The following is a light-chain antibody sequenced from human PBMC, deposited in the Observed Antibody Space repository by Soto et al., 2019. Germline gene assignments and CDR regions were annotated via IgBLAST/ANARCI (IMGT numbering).Light chain of an antibody. J-gene: IGKJ5*01. V-gene: IGKV1-33*01. Sequence: DIQMTQSPSSLSASVGNRVTITCQAIQDIATYLNWYQQKPGKAPNLLISDASNLETGVPSRFSGGGSGTHFTFTISNLQPEDIATYYCQQYENLPTFGQGTLL. CDR2: DAS. CDR3: QQYENLPT. CDR1: QDIATY.